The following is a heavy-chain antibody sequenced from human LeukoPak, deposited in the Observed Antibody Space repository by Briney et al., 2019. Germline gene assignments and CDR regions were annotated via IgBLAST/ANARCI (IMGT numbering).Heavy chain of an antibody. J-gene: IGHJ4*02. Sequence: SETLSLTSTVSGGSISSASYYWGWIRQPPGKGLEWIGSVYYSGRTYYNPSLKSRVIISVDTSKNQFSLKLTSVTAADTAVYYCARALSVVTSCFDYWGQGTLVTVSS. CDR2: VYYSGRT. CDR1: GGSISSASYY. CDR3: ARALSVVTSCFDY. V-gene: IGHV4-39*01. D-gene: IGHD4-23*01.